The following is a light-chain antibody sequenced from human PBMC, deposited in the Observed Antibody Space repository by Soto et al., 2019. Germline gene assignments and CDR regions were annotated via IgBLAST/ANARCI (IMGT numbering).Light chain of an antibody. V-gene: IGLV2-14*01. J-gene: IGLJ2*01. CDR3: SSYTSGSTLVV. CDR2: EVS. Sequence: QSALTQPASVSGSPGQSITISCTGTSSDVGGYNYVSWYQQHPGKAPKLMIYEVSNRPSGVSNRFSGSKSGNTASLTISGFQAEDEADYYCSSYTSGSTLVVFGGGTKLAVL. CDR1: SSDVGGYNY.